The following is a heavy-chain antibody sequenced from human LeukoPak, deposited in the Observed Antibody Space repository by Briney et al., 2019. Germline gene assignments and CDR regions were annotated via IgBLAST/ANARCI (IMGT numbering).Heavy chain of an antibody. V-gene: IGHV4-59*08. D-gene: IGHD3-10*01. J-gene: IGHJ5*02. CDR1: GGSFSGYY. CDR2: VYHTGNA. Sequence: PSETLSLTCAVYGGSFSGYYWSWIRQTPGKGLEWIGDVYHTGNANYNPSLKSRVTISIDTSRNQFSLRLTSVTAADTAVYYCAKLPVGELVKGWFDPWGQGTLVTVSS. CDR3: AKLPVGELVKGWFDP.